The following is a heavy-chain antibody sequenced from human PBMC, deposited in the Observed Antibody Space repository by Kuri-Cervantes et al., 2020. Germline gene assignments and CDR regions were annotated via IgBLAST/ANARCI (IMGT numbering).Heavy chain of an antibody. Sequence: GESLKISCAASGFTFSGYGMHWVRQAPGKGLEWVAVISYDGSNKYYADSVKGRFTISKDNSKSTLSLQMNSLRAEDTAVYYCAGATSGYYGWFAPWGQGTLVTVSS. CDR1: GFTFSGYG. CDR3: AGATSGYYGWFAP. V-gene: IGHV3-30*03. D-gene: IGHD3-22*01. CDR2: ISYDGSNK. J-gene: IGHJ5*02.